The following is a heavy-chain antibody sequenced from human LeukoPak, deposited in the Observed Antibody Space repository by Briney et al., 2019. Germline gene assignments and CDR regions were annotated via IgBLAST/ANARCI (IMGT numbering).Heavy chain of an antibody. CDR3: ARRIIVGATTPYFDY. J-gene: IGHJ4*02. V-gene: IGHV3-48*02. Sequence: PGGSLRLSCAASGFTFSSFTMNWVRQAPGKGLEWVSYISSSSSTIYYADSVKGRFTISRDNAKNSLYLQMNSLRDEDTAVYYCARRIIVGATTPYFDYWGQGALVTVSS. D-gene: IGHD1-26*01. CDR1: GFTFSSFT. CDR2: ISSSSSTI.